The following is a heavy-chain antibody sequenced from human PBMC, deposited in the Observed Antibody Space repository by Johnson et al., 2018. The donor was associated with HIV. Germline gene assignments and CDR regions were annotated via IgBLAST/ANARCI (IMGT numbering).Heavy chain of an antibody. CDR2: VNSDGSSL. D-gene: IGHD3-3*02. Sequence: VQLVESGGGVVQPGRSLRLSCAASGFTFSTYWMHWVRQAPGKGLVWVSRVNSDGSSLSYADSVKGRFTISRDNAKNTLYLQMNSLRAEDTAAYYCARELSHDAFDIWGPGTMVTVSS. V-gene: IGHV3-74*01. CDR1: GFTFSTYW. J-gene: IGHJ3*02. CDR3: ARELSHDAFDI.